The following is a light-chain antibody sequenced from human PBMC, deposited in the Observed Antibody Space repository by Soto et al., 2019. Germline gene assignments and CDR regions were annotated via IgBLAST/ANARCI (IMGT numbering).Light chain of an antibody. CDR2: HAS. CDR1: RTLTSRR. J-gene: IGKJ3*01. V-gene: IGKV3-20*01. CDR3: QQYDSSLFT. Sequence: EIVLTQSPGTLSLSPGERATLSCRASRTLTSRRLAWYQQKPGQAPRLLIRHASTRAAGVPDRFSGSGSGTDFTLTLNRLEPDDFALYYCQQYDSSLFTFGPGTRVDIK.